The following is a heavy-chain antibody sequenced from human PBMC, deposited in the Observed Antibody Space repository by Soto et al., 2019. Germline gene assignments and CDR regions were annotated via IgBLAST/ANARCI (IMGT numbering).Heavy chain of an antibody. CDR2: ISGSGGST. J-gene: IGHJ6*02. CDR1: GFTTSSYP. Sequence: PGGSLKRGCAACGFTTSSYPTTWLRQAPGKGLEWVAAISGSGGSTYYADSGKGRFTISRDNSKKTLYLQMNSLRAEDTVVYYCAKVARPRSYYYYGMDVWGQGTTVTVSS. V-gene: IGHV3-23*01. CDR3: AKVARPRSYYYYGMDV. D-gene: IGHD1-26*01.